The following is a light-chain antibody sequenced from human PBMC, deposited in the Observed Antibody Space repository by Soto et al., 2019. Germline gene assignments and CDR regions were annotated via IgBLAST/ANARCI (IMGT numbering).Light chain of an antibody. CDR3: LQDYNYPRT. Sequence: IQMTQSPSSLSASVGDRVTITCRASQSISSYLNWYQQKPGKAPKLLIYAASSLQSGVPSRFSGSGSGTDFTLTISSLQPEDFATYYCLQDYNYPRTFGQGTKVDIK. CDR2: AAS. J-gene: IGKJ1*01. CDR1: QSISSY. V-gene: IGKV1-6*01.